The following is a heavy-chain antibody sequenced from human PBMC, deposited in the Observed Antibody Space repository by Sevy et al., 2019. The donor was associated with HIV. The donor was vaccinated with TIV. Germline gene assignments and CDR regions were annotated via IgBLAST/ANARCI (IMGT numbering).Heavy chain of an antibody. J-gene: IGHJ6*03. CDR2: IIPILGTA. D-gene: IGHD6-13*01. V-gene: IGHV1-69*06. Sequence: ASVKVSCKASGGTFSSYAISWVRQAPGQGLEWMGGIIPILGTANYAQKFQGRVTITADKSTSTAYMELSSLRSEDTAVYYCASGIAAAGRGGYYYYMDVWGKGTTVTVSS. CDR3: ASGIAAAGRGGYYYYMDV. CDR1: GGTFSSYA.